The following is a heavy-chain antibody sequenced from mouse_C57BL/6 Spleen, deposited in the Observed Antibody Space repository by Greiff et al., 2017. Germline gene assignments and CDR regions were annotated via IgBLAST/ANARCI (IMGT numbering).Heavy chain of an antibody. CDR2: IYPRSGNT. V-gene: IGHV1-81*01. CDR1: GYTFTSYG. Sequence: QVQLQQSGAELARPGASVKLSCKASGYTFTSYGISWVKQRTGQGLEWIGEIYPRSGNTYYTEKFKGKATLTADKSSSTAYMELRSLTSEDSAVYFCARGYYGSSSYAMDYWGQGTSVTVSS. CDR3: ARGYYGSSSYAMDY. D-gene: IGHD1-1*01. J-gene: IGHJ4*01.